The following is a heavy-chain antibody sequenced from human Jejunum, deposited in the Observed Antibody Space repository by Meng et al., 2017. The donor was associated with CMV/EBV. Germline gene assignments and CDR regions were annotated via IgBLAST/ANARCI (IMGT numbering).Heavy chain of an antibody. CDR1: GYTFTSHY. Sequence: SGYTFTSHYIHWLRLPPGQGPEWMGLVKPSDGDTDYAQKFQGRVTMPHHTSTSTVYMELSSLRSADTAVYYCARFYGSWNLGRFDPWGQGTLVTVSS. D-gene: IGHD3/OR15-3a*01. V-gene: IGHV1-46*01. J-gene: IGHJ5*02. CDR3: ARFYGSWNLGRFDP. CDR2: VKPSDGDT.